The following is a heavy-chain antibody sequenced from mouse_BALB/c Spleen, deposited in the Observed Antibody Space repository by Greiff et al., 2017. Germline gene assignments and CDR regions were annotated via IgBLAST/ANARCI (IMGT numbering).Heavy chain of an antibody. Sequence: EVQRVESGGDLVKPGGSLKLSCAASGFTFSSYGMSWVRQTPDKRLEWVATISSGGSYTYYPDSVKGRFTISRDNAKNTLYLQMSSLKSEDTAMYYCARQGGRLRLLAYWGQGTLVTVSA. V-gene: IGHV5-6*01. CDR1: GFTFSSYG. J-gene: IGHJ3*01. CDR2: ISSGGSYT. D-gene: IGHD2-4*01. CDR3: ARQGGRLRLLAY.